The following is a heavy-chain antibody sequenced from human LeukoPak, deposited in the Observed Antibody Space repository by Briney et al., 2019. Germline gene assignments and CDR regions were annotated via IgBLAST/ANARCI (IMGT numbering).Heavy chain of an antibody. CDR3: AREGEYYFDY. D-gene: IGHD2-21*01. CDR1: GDSISSYY. CDR2: IYYSGST. J-gene: IGHJ4*02. V-gene: IGHV4-59*12. Sequence: SETLSLTCTVSGDSISSYYWSWIRQPPGKGLEWIGYIYYSGSTNYNPSLKSRVTISVDTSKNQFSLKLSSVTAADTAVYYCAREGEYYFDYWGQGTLVTVSS.